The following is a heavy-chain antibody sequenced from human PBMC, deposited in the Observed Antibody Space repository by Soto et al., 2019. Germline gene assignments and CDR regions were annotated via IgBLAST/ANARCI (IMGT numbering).Heavy chain of an antibody. D-gene: IGHD3-3*01. CDR3: ARHLHRLTISQG. Sequence: PSETLSLTCAVYGGSFSGYYWTWIRQPPGTGLEWIGEINHSGSTNYNPSLKSRVTISVDTSKNQFSLKLTSVTAADTAVYYCARHLHRLTISQGWGQGTPVTVS. CDR2: INHSGST. V-gene: IGHV4-34*01. J-gene: IGHJ4*02. CDR1: GGSFSGYY.